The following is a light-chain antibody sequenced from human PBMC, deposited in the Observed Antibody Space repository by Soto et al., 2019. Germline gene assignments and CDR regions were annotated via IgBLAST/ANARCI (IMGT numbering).Light chain of an antibody. CDR1: SSDVGGYNY. V-gene: IGLV2-8*01. Sequence: HSALTQPPSASGSPGQSVTISCTGTSSDVGGYNYVSWYQQHPGKAPKLMIYEVFKRPSGVPDRFSGSKSGNTASLTVSGLQAEDEADYYCSSYAGSNNFDVFGTWNKLTV. J-gene: IGLJ1*01. CDR2: EVF. CDR3: SSYAGSNNFDV.